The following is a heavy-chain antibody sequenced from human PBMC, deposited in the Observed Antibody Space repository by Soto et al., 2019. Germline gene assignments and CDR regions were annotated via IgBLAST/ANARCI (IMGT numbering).Heavy chain of an antibody. D-gene: IGHD3-10*01. Sequence: QVRLVESGGGVVQPGGSLRLSCVASGFTFSDFGMQWVRQGPGKGLEWLAVISEDAETDFHADSVKGRFTVSRDNFKETLYLQMNSLTTDDSGVYFCAKAPFRRPYYFYGMDVWGQGTTVIVSS. CDR2: ISEDAETD. V-gene: IGHV3-30*18. J-gene: IGHJ6*02. CDR3: AKAPFRRPYYFYGMDV. CDR1: GFTFSDFG.